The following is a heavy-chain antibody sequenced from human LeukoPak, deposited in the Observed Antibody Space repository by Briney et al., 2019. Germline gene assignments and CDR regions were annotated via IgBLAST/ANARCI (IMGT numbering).Heavy chain of an antibody. CDR2: ISGSGATT. Sequence: GGSLRLSCAASAFTFSADYMSWIRQAPGKGLEWDSYISGSGATTYYADSVNGRFTLSRDNAKNSLYLQMNSLRAEDTAVYYCARDGGGRLLRYYFDYWGQGTLVTVSS. V-gene: IGHV3-11*04. J-gene: IGHJ4*02. CDR3: ARDGGGRLLRYYFDY. D-gene: IGHD3-16*01. CDR1: AFTFSADY.